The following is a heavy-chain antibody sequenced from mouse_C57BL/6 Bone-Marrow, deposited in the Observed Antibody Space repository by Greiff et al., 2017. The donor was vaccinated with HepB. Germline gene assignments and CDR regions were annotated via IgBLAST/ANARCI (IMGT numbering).Heavy chain of an antibody. CDR1: GFTFSDYY. D-gene: IGHD2-3*01. CDR2: ISNGGGST. V-gene: IGHV5-12*01. CDR3: ARPDGYSPFAY. J-gene: IGHJ3*01. Sequence: EVHLVESGGGLVQPGGSLKLSCAASGFTFSDYYMYWVRQTPEKRLEWVAYISNGGGSTYYPDTVKGRFTISRDNAKNTLYLQMSRLKSEDTAMYYCARPDGYSPFAYWGQGTLVTVSA.